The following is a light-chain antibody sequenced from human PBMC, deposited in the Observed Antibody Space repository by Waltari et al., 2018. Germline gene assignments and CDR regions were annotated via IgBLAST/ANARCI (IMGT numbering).Light chain of an antibody. Sequence: DIQMTQSPSTLSAFVGDTVTITCRASESINSLLAWYQEKPGKAPKLLIQKASNLESGVPSRFSGSGSGTEFTLTISSLQADDFASYYCQQYRISPWTFGQGTKVEI. CDR1: ESINSL. CDR2: KAS. V-gene: IGKV1-5*03. CDR3: QQYRISPWT. J-gene: IGKJ1*01.